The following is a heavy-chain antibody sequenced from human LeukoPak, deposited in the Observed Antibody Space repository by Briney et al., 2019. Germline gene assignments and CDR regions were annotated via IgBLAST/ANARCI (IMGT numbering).Heavy chain of an antibody. CDR3: ARDHYQDSSGYTPAGDVFDI. J-gene: IGHJ3*02. V-gene: IGHV3-21*01. D-gene: IGHD3-22*01. CDR2: ISSSGTYI. CDR1: EFTVSSSY. Sequence: GGSLRLSCAASEFTVSSSYMSWVRQAPGKGLEWVSSISSSGTYIHYADSLKGRFTISRDHSKNSLYLQMNNLRGEDTAVYYCARDHYQDSSGYTPAGDVFDIWGQGTMVTVSS.